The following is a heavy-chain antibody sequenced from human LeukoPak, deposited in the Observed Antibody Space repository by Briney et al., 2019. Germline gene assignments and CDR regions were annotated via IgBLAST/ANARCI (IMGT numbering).Heavy chain of an antibody. CDR1: GLSIADYT. CDR2: ISWNSGSI. V-gene: IGHV3-9*01. CDR3: AKVTPGNWFDP. Sequence: GGSLRLSCEASGLSIADYTMHWVRQAPGEGLEWVSGISWNSGSIGYADSVKGRFTISRDNAKNSLYLQMNSLRAEDTALYYCAKVTPGNWFDPWGQGTLVTVSS. J-gene: IGHJ5*02.